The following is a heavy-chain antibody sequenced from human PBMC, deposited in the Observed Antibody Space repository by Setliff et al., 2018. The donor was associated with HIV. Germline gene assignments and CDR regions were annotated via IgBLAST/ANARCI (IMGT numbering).Heavy chain of an antibody. J-gene: IGHJ4*02. CDR3: ARSYCGDVCYSGSLDY. CDR2: ISSQSTYT. D-gene: IGHD2-21*02. CDR1: GFTFSTYR. V-gene: IGHV3-21*05. Sequence: PGGSLRLSCAASGFTFSTYRMNWVRQAPGKGLEWVSYISSQSTYTNYADSVRGRFTISRDNAKESLYLQMNSLRAEDTAVYYCARSYCGDVCYSGSLDYWGQGTLVTVSS.